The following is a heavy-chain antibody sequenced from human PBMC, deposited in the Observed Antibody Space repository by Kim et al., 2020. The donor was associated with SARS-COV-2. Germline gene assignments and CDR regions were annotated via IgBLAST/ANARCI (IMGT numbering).Heavy chain of an antibody. CDR3: ARGRITMIVEDAFDI. Sequence: DSLKGRFTISRDNAKNSLYLQMNSLRDEDTAVYYCARGRITMIVEDAFDIWGQGTMVTVSS. V-gene: IGHV3-48*02. D-gene: IGHD3-22*01. J-gene: IGHJ3*02.